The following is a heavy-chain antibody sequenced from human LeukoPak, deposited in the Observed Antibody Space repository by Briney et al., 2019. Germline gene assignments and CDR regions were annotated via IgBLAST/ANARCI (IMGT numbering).Heavy chain of an antibody. CDR1: GFSFSSYW. Sequence: GGSLRLSCAASGFSFSSYWMHWVRQAPGKGLVWVSRIKSGGKTNYADSVKGRFTISRDNAKNTVSLQMNSLRAEDTGVYYCARAPSEIGGYYPEYFRHWGQGTLVTVSS. D-gene: IGHD3-22*01. J-gene: IGHJ1*01. CDR3: ARAPSEIGGYYPEYFRH. V-gene: IGHV3-74*01. CDR2: IKSGGKT.